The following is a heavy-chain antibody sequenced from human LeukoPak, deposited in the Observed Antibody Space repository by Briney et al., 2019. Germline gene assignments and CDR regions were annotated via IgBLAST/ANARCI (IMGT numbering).Heavy chain of an antibody. CDR1: GFRFNTYW. CDR3: ARAREMATRNFDY. V-gene: IGHV3-7*01. D-gene: IGHD5-24*01. Sequence: GGSLRLSCAASGFRFNTYWMSWVRQAPGKGLEWVANIKQDGSEKYYVDSVKGRFTISRDNAKNSLYLQMNSLRAEDTAVYYCARAREMATRNFDYWGQGTLVTVSS. J-gene: IGHJ4*02. CDR2: IKQDGSEK.